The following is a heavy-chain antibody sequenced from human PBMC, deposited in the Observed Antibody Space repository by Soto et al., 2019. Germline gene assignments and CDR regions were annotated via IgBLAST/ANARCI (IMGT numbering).Heavy chain of an antibody. V-gene: IGHV3-30*18. Sequence: GGSLRLSCAASGFIFSNYCMHWVRQAPGKGLEWVAVISYDGKVQYYADSVKGRFTVSRDNSKNTLNLQMNSLKTEDTAVYFCAKETQFYVSGSTDYWGQGTLVTVSS. CDR2: ISYDGKVQ. CDR3: AKETQFYVSGSTDY. D-gene: IGHD3-10*01. CDR1: GFIFSNYC. J-gene: IGHJ4*02.